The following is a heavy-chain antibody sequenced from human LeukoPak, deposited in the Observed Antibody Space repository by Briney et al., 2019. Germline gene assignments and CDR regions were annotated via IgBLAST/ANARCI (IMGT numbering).Heavy chain of an antibody. CDR3: AKDLLPGIAVAGIFQH. CDR1: GFTFSSYA. D-gene: IGHD6-19*01. Sequence: GGSLRLSCAASGFTFSSYAMSWVRQAPGKGLEWDSAISGSGGSTYYADSVKGRFTISRDNSKNTLYLQMNSLRAEDTAVYYCAKDLLPGIAVAGIFQHWGPGTLVTVSS. CDR2: ISGSGGST. J-gene: IGHJ1*01. V-gene: IGHV3-23*01.